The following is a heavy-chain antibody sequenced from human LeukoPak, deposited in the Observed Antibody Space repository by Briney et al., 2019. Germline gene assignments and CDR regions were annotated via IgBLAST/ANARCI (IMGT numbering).Heavy chain of an antibody. CDR2: IYYSGST. CDR3: ARHLRAVAGGRYFDY. CDR1: GGSISSYY. J-gene: IGHJ4*02. D-gene: IGHD6-19*01. Sequence: SETLSLTCTVSGGSISSYYWSWIRQPPGKGLEWIGYIYYSGSTKYNPSPKSRVTMSADTSKNQFSLNLNSVTAADTAVYYCARHLRAVAGGRYFDYWGQGTQVTVSS. V-gene: IGHV4-59*08.